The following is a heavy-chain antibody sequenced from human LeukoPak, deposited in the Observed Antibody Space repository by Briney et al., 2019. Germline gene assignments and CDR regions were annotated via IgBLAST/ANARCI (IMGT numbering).Heavy chain of an antibody. CDR2: ISSNDGNT. V-gene: IGHV1-18*01. CDR1: GYTFTSYG. Sequence: GASVKVSCKASGYTFTSYGISWVRQAPGQGLEWMGWISSNDGNTYYVQNFQGRVTMTTDTSTSTAYMELRSLRSDDTAVYYCAREAVVAAFIPYFDYWGQGTLVTVSS. CDR3: AREAVVAAFIPYFDY. J-gene: IGHJ4*02. D-gene: IGHD2-15*01.